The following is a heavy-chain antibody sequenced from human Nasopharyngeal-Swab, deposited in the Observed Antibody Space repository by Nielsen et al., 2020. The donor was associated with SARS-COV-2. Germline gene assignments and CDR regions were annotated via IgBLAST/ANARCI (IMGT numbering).Heavy chain of an antibody. D-gene: IGHD6-19*01. J-gene: IGHJ4*02. CDR3: ARGYSSGWYDY. CDR2: IYPGDSDT. Sequence: GESLKISCQGSGYTFSNYWIGWVRQMPGKGLEWMGVIYPGDSDTRYNPSLQRQVTISVVKSISTAYPQWNSLQASDSAIYYCARGYSSGWYDYWGQGALVTVSS. V-gene: IGHV5-51*01. CDR1: GYTFSNYW.